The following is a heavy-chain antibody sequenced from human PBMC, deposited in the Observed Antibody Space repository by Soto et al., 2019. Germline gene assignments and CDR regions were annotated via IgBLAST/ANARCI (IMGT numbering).Heavy chain of an antibody. J-gene: IGHJ4*02. CDR1: GFTFSSYS. Sequence: EVQLVESGGGLVQPGGSLRLSCAASGFTFSSYSMNWVRQAPGKGLEWVSYISSSSSTIYYADSVKGRFTISRDNAKNSLYLQMNSLRDEDTAVYYCARDLRQYYDFWSGYSSPLGYFDYWGQGTLVTVSS. CDR3: ARDLRQYYDFWSGYSSPLGYFDY. CDR2: ISSSSSTI. D-gene: IGHD3-3*01. V-gene: IGHV3-48*02.